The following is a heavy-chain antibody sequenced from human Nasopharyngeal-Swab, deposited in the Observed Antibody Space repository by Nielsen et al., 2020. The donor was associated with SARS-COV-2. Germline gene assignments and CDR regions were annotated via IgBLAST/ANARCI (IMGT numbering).Heavy chain of an antibody. CDR3: AKALVPNSMVRGDLFDY. Sequence: GESVKLSCAASGFTFSSYAMSWVRQATGKGLEWVSAISGSGGSTYYADSVKGRFTISRDNSKNTLYLQMNSLRAEDTAVYYCAKALVPNSMVRGDLFDYWGQGTLVTVSS. V-gene: IGHV3-23*01. J-gene: IGHJ4*02. CDR1: GFTFSSYA. D-gene: IGHD3-10*01. CDR2: ISGSGGST.